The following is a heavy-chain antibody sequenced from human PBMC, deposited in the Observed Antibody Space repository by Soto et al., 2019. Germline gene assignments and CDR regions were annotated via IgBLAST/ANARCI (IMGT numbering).Heavy chain of an antibody. V-gene: IGHV1-18*01. CDR2: ISAHNGDT. D-gene: IGHD3-22*01. CDR3: ARDWSRYYDSSGLMWFY. J-gene: IGHJ4*02. Sequence: ASVKVSCKSSGYTFTRYRISWGRQAPGQGLEWVGWISAHNGDTRYAQNLQGRITMTTDTFTNTAYMELTSLTSDDTAVYYCARDWSRYYDSSGLMWFYWGQGTLVTVSS. CDR1: GYTFTRYR.